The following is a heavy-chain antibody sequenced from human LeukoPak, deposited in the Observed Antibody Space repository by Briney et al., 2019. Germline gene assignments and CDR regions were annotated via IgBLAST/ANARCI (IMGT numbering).Heavy chain of an antibody. Sequence: GGSLRLSCSASGFSFSSYPMQWVRQAPGKGLEYVSGISSNGDTTYYADSVKGRLTISRDNSKSTLYLQMSSLRTEDTAVYYCARILRLHTPRAFDIWGQGTMVTVSS. V-gene: IGHV3-64D*09. CDR3: ARILRLHTPRAFDI. CDR2: ISSNGDTT. CDR1: GFSFSSYP. D-gene: IGHD5-24*01. J-gene: IGHJ3*02.